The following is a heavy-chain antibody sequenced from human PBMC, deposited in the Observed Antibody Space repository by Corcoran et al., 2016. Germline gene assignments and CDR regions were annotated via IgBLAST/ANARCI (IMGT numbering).Heavy chain of an antibody. J-gene: IGHJ4*02. V-gene: IGHV4-4*02. Sequence: QVQLQESGPGLVKPSGTLSLTCAVSGGSISSSNWWSWVRQPPGKGLEWIGEIYHSGSTNYNPSRKSRGTISVDKSKNQFSLKLSSVTAADTAVDYCGWGGVVPAALSGYWGQGTLVTVSS. CDR2: IYHSGST. D-gene: IGHD2-2*01. CDR3: GWGGVVPAALSGY. CDR1: GGSISSSNW.